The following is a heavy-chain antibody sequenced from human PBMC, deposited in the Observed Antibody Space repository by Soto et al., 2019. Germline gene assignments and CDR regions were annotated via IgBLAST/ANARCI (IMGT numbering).Heavy chain of an antibody. J-gene: IGHJ4*02. CDR3: SSPETGHY. D-gene: IGHD7-27*01. CDR2: IRSKAQGGTT. CDR1: GFTFGDYA. Sequence: GGSLRLSCTASGFTFGDYAMSWVRQAPGKGLEWVGFIRSKAQGGTTQYAASVKGRFTISRDDSKSIAYLQMNSLKTEDTAVYYRSSPETGHYWGQGTLVTVSS. V-gene: IGHV3-49*04.